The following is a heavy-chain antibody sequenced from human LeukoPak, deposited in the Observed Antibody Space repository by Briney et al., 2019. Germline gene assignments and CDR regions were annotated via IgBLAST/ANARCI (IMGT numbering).Heavy chain of an antibody. D-gene: IGHD2-2*01. Sequence: SGTLSLTCAVSGGSISSSNWWSWVRQPPGKGLEWIGEIYHSGSTNYNPSLKSRVTISVDKSKNQFSLKLSSVTAADTAVYYCASLGLSRNYYYYGMDVWGQGTTVTVSS. V-gene: IGHV4-4*02. J-gene: IGHJ6*02. CDR1: GGSISSSNW. CDR3: ASLGLSRNYYYYGMDV. CDR2: IYHSGST.